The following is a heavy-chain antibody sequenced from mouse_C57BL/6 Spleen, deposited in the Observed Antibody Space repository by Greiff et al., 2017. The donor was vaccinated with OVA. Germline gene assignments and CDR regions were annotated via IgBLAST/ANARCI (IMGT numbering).Heavy chain of an antibody. D-gene: IGHD2-3*01. Sequence: VKLVESGPELVKPGASVKISCKASGYSFTRYYIHWVKQRPGQGLEWIGWIYPGSGNTKYNEKFKGKATLTAYTSSSTAYMQLSSLKSEDSAVYYCARSPIYDGYYGAMDYWGQGTSVTVSS. CDR1: GYSFTRYY. J-gene: IGHJ4*01. CDR3: ARSPIYDGYYGAMDY. CDR2: IYPGSGNT. V-gene: IGHV1-66*01.